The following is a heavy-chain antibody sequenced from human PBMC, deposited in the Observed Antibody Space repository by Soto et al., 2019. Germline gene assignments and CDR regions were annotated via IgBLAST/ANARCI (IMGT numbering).Heavy chain of an antibody. CDR1: VYTFTSYD. Sequence: ASVKVSCKASVYTFTSYDINWVRQATGQGLEWMGWMNPNSGNTGYAQKFQGRVTMTRNTSISTAYMELSSLRSEDTAVYYCARTKDIVVVVAATAPGYYGMDVWGQGTTVTVSS. CDR2: MNPNSGNT. D-gene: IGHD2-15*01. CDR3: ARTKDIVVVVAATAPGYYGMDV. J-gene: IGHJ6*02. V-gene: IGHV1-8*01.